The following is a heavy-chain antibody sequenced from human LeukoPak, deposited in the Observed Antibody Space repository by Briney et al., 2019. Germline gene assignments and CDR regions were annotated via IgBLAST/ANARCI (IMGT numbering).Heavy chain of an antibody. V-gene: IGHV1-18*01. CDR2: ISAYNGNT. Sequence: ASVKVSCKASGYTFTSYGISWVRQAPGQGLEWMGWISAYNGNTNYAQKLQGRVTMTTDTSTSTAYMELRSLRSDDTAVYYCARDLHCSSTSCSPDYWGQGTLVTVSS. J-gene: IGHJ4*02. D-gene: IGHD2-2*01. CDR1: GYTFTSYG. CDR3: ARDLHCSSTSCSPDY.